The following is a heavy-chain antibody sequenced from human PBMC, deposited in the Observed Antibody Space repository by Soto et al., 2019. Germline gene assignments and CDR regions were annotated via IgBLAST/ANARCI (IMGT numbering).Heavy chain of an antibody. V-gene: IGHV3-23*01. Sequence: VQLLESGGGLVQPGGSLRLSCAASGFTFSSYAMSWVHQAPGKGLEWVSAISGSGGSTYYADSVKGRFTISRDNSKNTLYLQMNSLRAEDTAVYYCAKLHYYDILTGYSNYPYYYYMDVWGKGTTVTVSS. CDR3: AKLHYYDILTGYSNYPYYYYMDV. CDR2: ISGSGGST. J-gene: IGHJ6*03. CDR1: GFTFSSYA. D-gene: IGHD3-9*01.